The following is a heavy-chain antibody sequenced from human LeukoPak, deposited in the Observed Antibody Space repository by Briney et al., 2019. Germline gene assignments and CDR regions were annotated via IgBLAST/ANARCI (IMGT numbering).Heavy chain of an antibody. Sequence: GGSLRLSCAASGFTFSSYGMHWVRQAPGKGLEWVAFIRYDGSNKYYADSVKGRFTISRDKSKNTLYLQMNSLRAEDTAVHYCAKVGAIAAAGFDYWGQGTLVTVSS. V-gene: IGHV3-30*02. CDR1: GFTFSSYG. J-gene: IGHJ4*02. CDR2: IRYDGSNK. D-gene: IGHD6-13*01. CDR3: AKVGAIAAAGFDY.